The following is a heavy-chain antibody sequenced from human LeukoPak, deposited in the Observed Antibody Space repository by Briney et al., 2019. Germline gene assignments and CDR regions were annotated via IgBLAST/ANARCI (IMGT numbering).Heavy chain of an antibody. V-gene: IGHV3-21*01. CDR3: AREPDLLDAFDI. CDR1: GLTFSSYS. Sequence: PGGSLRLSCAPSGLTFSSYSMNWVRHAPGKGLEGVSSISSSSSYIYYADSLKGRFTISRDNAKNSLYLQMNSLTAEDTAVYYCAREPDLLDAFDIWGQGTMVTVSS. CDR2: ISSSSSYI. J-gene: IGHJ3*02.